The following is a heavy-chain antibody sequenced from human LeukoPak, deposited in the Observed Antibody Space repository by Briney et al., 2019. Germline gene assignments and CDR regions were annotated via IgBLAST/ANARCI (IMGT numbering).Heavy chain of an antibody. CDR3: AKGELWFGELLSSHLDY. CDR1: GFTFGSYA. J-gene: IGHJ4*02. Sequence: PGGCLRLSCAASGFTFGSYAMSWVRQAPGKGLEWVSAISGSGGSTYYADSVKGRFTISRDNSKNTLYLQMNSLRAEDTAVYYCAKGELWFGELLSSHLDYWGQGTLVTVSS. D-gene: IGHD3-10*01. CDR2: ISGSGGST. V-gene: IGHV3-23*01.